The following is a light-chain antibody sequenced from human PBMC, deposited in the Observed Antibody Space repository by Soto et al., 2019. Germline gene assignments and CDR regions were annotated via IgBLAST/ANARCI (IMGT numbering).Light chain of an antibody. Sequence: QSALTQPASVSGSPGQSVTISCTGTSSDVGAYNYVSWYQQHPGKATRLIIDDVSNRPSGLSNRFCGTKSGNAASLTISGLKAEDEADYHCRSYAGSNNVVFGGGTKLTVL. CDR3: RSYAGSNNVV. CDR1: SSDVGAYNY. J-gene: IGLJ2*01. CDR2: DVS. V-gene: IGLV2-14*01.